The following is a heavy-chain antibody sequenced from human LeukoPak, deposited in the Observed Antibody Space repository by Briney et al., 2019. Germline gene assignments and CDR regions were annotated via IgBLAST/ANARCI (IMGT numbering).Heavy chain of an antibody. CDR1: GGSISNYY. D-gene: IGHD6-13*01. J-gene: IGHJ5*02. V-gene: IGHV4-4*07. CDR2: IHTSGST. Sequence: SETLSLTCTVSGGSISNYYWSWIRQPAGKELEWIGRIHTSGSTKYNPSLKSRVTMSVDTSKNQFSLKLSSVTAADTAVYYCARGDWLAAAGNWFDPWGQGTLVTVSS. CDR3: ARGDWLAAAGNWFDP.